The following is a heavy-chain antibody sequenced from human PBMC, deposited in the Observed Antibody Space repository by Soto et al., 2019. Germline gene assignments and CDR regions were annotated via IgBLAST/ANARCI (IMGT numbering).Heavy chain of an antibody. CDR3: ARGGKERFRGSGMDV. Sequence: QVQLVQSGAEVKKPGTSVKVSCKVSGGSFNTYAISWVRQAPGQGLEWMGEIISIFGAAMYAQKFQGRVTITADESASTAYMELSSLTSDGTAVYYCARGGKERFRGSGMDVWGQGTTVTVSS. D-gene: IGHD1-1*01. V-gene: IGHV1-69*01. CDR2: IISIFGAA. CDR1: GGSFNTYA. J-gene: IGHJ6*02.